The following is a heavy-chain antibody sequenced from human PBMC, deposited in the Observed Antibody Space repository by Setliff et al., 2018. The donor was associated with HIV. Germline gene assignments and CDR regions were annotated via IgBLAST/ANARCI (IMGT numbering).Heavy chain of an antibody. Sequence: ASVKVSCKTSGYTLTDHYINWLQQAPGKGFEWMGRISPKYGVTNDAEKFQGKVTMTADASEDTVYLEVRGLRYEDTAQYYCVVGAFSWGKYYWGQGTQVTVSS. J-gene: IGHJ4*02. D-gene: IGHD3-16*01. CDR2: ISPKYGVT. V-gene: IGHV1-69-2*01. CDR3: VVGAFSWGKYY. CDR1: GYTLTDHY.